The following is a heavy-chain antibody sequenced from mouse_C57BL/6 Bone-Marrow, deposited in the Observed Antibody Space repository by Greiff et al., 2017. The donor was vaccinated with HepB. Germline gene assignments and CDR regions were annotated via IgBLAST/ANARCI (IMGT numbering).Heavy chain of an antibody. CDR1: GFTFTDYY. Sequence: EVKLVESGGGLVQPGGSLSLSCAASGFTFTDYYMSWVRQPPGKALEWLGFIRNKANGDTTEYSASVKGRFTISRDNYQRILYLQMNALRAEDSATYYCARSRYYEYDEGHYFDYWGQGTTLTVSS. D-gene: IGHD2-4*01. CDR3: ARSRYYEYDEGHYFDY. CDR2: IRNKANGDTT. J-gene: IGHJ2*01. V-gene: IGHV7-3*01.